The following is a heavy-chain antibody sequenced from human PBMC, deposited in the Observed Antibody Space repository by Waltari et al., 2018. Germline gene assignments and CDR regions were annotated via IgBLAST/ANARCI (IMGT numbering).Heavy chain of an antibody. D-gene: IGHD6-19*01. CDR1: GYTFSSYA. V-gene: IGHV1-3*01. CDR2: INAANTNT. J-gene: IGHJ4*02. CDR3: ARSGWLDY. Sequence: QVQLVQSGAEVKKPGASVKVSCKASGYTFSSYAMHWVRQAPGQSLEWMGWINAANTNTKYAQKFQGRVTITRDTSASTAYMELSSLTSEDTAVYYCARSGWLDYWGQGTLVTVSS.